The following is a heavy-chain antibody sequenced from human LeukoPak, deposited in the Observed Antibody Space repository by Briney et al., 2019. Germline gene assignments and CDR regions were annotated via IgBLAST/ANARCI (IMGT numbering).Heavy chain of an antibody. CDR1: GFTFSSYS. CDR3: ARESSSSWYDAFDI. J-gene: IGHJ3*02. Sequence: GGSLRLSCAASGFTFSSYSMNWVRQAPGRGLEWVSYISGGRSTIHYADSVRGRFTISRDNAKNSLYLQMNSLRAEDTAVYYCARESSSSWYDAFDIWGQGTMVTVSS. D-gene: IGHD6-13*01. V-gene: IGHV3-48*04. CDR2: ISGGRSTI.